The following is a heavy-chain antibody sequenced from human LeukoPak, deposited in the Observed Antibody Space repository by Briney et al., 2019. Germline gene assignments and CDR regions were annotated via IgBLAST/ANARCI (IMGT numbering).Heavy chain of an antibody. CDR3: AKRRGEDYLDY. V-gene: IGHV3-30*02. J-gene: IGHJ4*01. CDR1: GFTFSSFG. Sequence: SGGSLRLSCAASGFTFSSFGMHWVRQAPGNGLEWVAFIRYDGSNKKYADAVTGRFTISRDNSKNTLYLQMSSLRAEDTAVYYCAKRRGEDYLDYCGQGTLVTVSS. D-gene: IGHD2-21*01. CDR2: IRYDGSNK.